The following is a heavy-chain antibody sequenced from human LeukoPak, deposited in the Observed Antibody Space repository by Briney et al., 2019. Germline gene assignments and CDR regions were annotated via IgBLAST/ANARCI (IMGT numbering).Heavy chain of an antibody. CDR1: GFIFSSYW. CDR3: AREAPAGTEGDY. V-gene: IGHV3-74*01. J-gene: IGHJ4*02. Sequence: GGSLRLSCAGSGFIFSSYWVHWVRQAPGKGLVWVSRINSDGSTTSYADSVKGRFTISRDNAKNTLYLQMNSLRAEDTAVYYCAREAPAGTEGDYWGQGTLVTVSS. CDR2: INSDGSTT. D-gene: IGHD6-13*01.